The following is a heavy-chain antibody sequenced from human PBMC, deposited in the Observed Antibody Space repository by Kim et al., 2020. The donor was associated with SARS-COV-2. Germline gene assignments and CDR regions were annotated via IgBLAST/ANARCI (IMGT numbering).Heavy chain of an antibody. Sequence: GGSLRLSCAASGFNFDDYAMHWVRQAPGKGLEWVSGISWNSGSIGYADSVKGRFTISRDNAKNSLYLQMNSLRAEDTALYYCAKETLNITMVRGVIITLLNGMDVWGQGTTVTVSS. V-gene: IGHV3-9*01. CDR3: AKETLNITMVRGVIITLLNGMDV. J-gene: IGHJ6*02. D-gene: IGHD3-10*01. CDR1: GFNFDDYA. CDR2: ISWNSGSI.